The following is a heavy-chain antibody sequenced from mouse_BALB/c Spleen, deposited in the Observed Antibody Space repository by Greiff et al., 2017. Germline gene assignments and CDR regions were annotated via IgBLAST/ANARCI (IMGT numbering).Heavy chain of an antibody. CDR3: ARDGNRAMDY. D-gene: IGHD2-1*01. CDR1: GYYITSGYF. Sequence: EVKLQESGPGLVKPSQSLSLTCSVTGYYITSGYFWNWIRQFPGNKLEWMGYISYDGSNNYNPSLKNRISITRDTSKNQFFLKLNSVTTEDTATYYCARDGNRAMDYWGQGASVTVSS. CDR2: ISYDGSN. J-gene: IGHJ4*01. V-gene: IGHV3-6*02.